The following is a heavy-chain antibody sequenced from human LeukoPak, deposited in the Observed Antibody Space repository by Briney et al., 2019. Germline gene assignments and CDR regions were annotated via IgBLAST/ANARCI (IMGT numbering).Heavy chain of an antibody. CDR1: GFTFSSYA. CDR3: AKDRDGPYIVVVVAALNY. D-gene: IGHD2-15*01. Sequence: PGGSLRLSCAASGFTFSSYAMSWVRQAPGKGLEWVSVISGSGGSTYYADSVKGRFTISRDNSKNTLYLQMNSLRAEDTAVYYCAKDRDGPYIVVVVAALNYWGQGTLVTVSS. J-gene: IGHJ4*02. V-gene: IGHV3-23*01. CDR2: ISGSGGST.